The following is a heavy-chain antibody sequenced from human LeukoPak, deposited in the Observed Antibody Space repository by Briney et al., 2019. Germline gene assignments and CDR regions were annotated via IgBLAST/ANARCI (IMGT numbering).Heavy chain of an antibody. D-gene: IGHD1-20*01. CDR3: ARGMAYNWNGPEHYYYYGMDV. CDR1: GFTFSSYA. V-gene: IGHV3-23*01. J-gene: IGHJ6*02. CDR2: VSGNGGST. Sequence: GGSLGLSCAVSGFTFSSYAMSWVRQAPGKGLEWVSTVSGNGGSTYYADSVKGRFTISRDNAKNTLYLQMNSLRAEDTAVYYCARGMAYNWNGPEHYYYYGMDVWGQGTTVTVSS.